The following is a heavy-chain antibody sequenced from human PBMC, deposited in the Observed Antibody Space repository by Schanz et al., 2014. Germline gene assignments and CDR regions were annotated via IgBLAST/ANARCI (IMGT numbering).Heavy chain of an antibody. CDR2: IIPVLNIA. D-gene: IGHD3-10*01. V-gene: IGHV1-69*08. CDR1: GGTFSSYT. Sequence: QLQLVQSGAEVKKPGSSVKVSCKLSGGTFSSYTISWMRQAPGQGLEWMGKIIPVLNIATYAQRFQGRVTMTIDPYTSTAYMELRSLRSDDTAVFYCARDPSFSMVRGVIIDSYYYGMDVWGQGTTVTVSS. CDR3: ARDPSFSMVRGVIIDSYYYGMDV. J-gene: IGHJ6*02.